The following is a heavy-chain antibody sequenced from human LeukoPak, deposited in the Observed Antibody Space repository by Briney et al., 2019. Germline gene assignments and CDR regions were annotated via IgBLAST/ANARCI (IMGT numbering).Heavy chain of an antibody. J-gene: IGHJ4*02. CDR3: TRVGYIDEGIDY. CDR2: IKQDGSKK. CDR1: GFSFSGYW. V-gene: IGHV3-7*04. D-gene: IGHD5-24*01. Sequence: GGSLRLSCTASGFSFSGYWMTWVRQAPGKGLEWVANIKQDGSKKSYVDSVKGRFTISRDNAKNSLYLQMNSLRAEDTAIYYCTRVGYIDEGIDYWGQETLVTVSS.